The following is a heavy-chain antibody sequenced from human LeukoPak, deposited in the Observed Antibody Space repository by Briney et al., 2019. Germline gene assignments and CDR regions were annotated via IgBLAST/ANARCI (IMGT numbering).Heavy chain of an antibody. CDR2: VNQNGSEK. Sequence: GGSLRLSCAVSGFTFRNYWMSWVRQAPGKGLEWVANVNQNGSEKYYVDSVKGRFTISRDNANNSLYLQMNSLSAADTAVYFCTTRGYYWGQGTLVTVSS. V-gene: IGHV3-7*01. D-gene: IGHD1-14*01. CDR3: TTRGYY. J-gene: IGHJ4*02. CDR1: GFTFRNYW.